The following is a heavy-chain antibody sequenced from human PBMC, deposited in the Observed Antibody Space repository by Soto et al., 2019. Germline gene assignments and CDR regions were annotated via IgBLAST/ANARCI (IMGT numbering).Heavy chain of an antibody. D-gene: IGHD2-15*01. CDR2: ISYDGSNK. Sequence: GSLRLSCAASGFTFSSYAMHWVRQAPGKGLEWVAVISYDGSNKYYADSVKGRFTISRDNSKNTLYLQMNSLRAEDTAVYYCAKNPLGSPFDYWGQGTLVTVSS. CDR3: AKNPLGSPFDY. J-gene: IGHJ4*02. CDR1: GFTFSSYA. V-gene: IGHV3-30-3*02.